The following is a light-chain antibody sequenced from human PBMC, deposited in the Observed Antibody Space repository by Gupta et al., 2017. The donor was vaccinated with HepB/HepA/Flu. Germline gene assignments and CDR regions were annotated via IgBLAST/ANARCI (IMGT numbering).Light chain of an antibody. Sequence: QSVLTQPPSASGTPGPTVTISCSGSSSNIGRNTVDWYQHVPGTAPKLLIYNSDQRPSGVPDRFSGSKSDTSASLATSGLHSEDEADYYCAAWDDSLKAYAFGSGTKVTVL. CDR3: AAWDDSLKAYA. CDR1: SSNIGRNT. J-gene: IGLJ1*01. CDR2: NSD. V-gene: IGLV1-44*01.